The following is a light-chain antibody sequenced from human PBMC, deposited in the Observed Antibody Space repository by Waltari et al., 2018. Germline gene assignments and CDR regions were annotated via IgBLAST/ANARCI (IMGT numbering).Light chain of an antibody. CDR2: GAT. Sequence: ELVSTQSPGTLSLSPREKATLSCRASQSVSSSYLAWYQQKPGQAPRILIYGATNRATGIPDMSSGRGSGTAFTLTISRLEPEDFAVYYCQQYCSSPVTFGQGTKVEIK. CDR1: QSVSSSY. V-gene: IGKV3-20*01. J-gene: IGKJ1*01. CDR3: QQYCSSPVT.